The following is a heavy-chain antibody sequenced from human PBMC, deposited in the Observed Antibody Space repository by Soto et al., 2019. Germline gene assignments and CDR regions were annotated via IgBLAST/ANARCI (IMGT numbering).Heavy chain of an antibody. CDR2: ISWNSGSI. V-gene: IGHV3-9*01. J-gene: IGHJ4*02. D-gene: IGHD6-19*01. CDR1: GFTFDDYA. CDR3: AKDSSGFIDY. Sequence: EVQLVESGGGLVQPGRSLRLSCAASGFTFDDYAMHWVRQAPGKGLEWVSGISWNSGSIGYADSVKGRFTISRDNAKNSLYLQMNSLRAEDTDLYYCAKDSSGFIDYWGQGTLVTVSS.